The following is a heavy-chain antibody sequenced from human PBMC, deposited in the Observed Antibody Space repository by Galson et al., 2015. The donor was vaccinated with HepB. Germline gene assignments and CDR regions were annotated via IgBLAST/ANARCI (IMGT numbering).Heavy chain of an antibody. D-gene: IGHD6-13*01. Sequence: SLRLSCAASGFTFSSYAMHWVRQAPGKGLEWVAVISYDGSNKYYADSVKGRFTISRDNSKNTLYLQMNSLRAEDTAVYYCARDIAAAGLFDYWGQGTLVTVPS. CDR2: ISYDGSNK. J-gene: IGHJ4*02. CDR3: ARDIAAAGLFDY. CDR1: GFTFSSYA. V-gene: IGHV3-30-3*01.